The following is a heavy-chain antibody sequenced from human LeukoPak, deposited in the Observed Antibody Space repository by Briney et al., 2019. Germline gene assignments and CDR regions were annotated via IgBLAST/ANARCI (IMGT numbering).Heavy chain of an antibody. J-gene: IGHJ4*02. CDR1: GYTFTSYG. CDR2: ISAYNGNT. V-gene: IGHV1-18*01. D-gene: IGHD2-2*02. Sequence: ASVKVSCKASGYTFTSYGISWVRQAPGQGLEWMGWISAYNGNTNYAQKFQGRVTMTRDTSISTAYMELSRLRSDDTAVYYCARAGLTDIVVVPAAIPGDYWGQRTLVTVSS. CDR3: ARAGLTDIVVVPAAIPGDY.